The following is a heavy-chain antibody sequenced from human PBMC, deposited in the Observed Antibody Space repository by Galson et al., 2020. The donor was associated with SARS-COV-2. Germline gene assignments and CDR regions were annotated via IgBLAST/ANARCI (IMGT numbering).Heavy chain of an antibody. CDR2: LYYSGST. D-gene: IGHD2-21*02. CDR1: GGSLSGSSSY. Sequence: ASETLSLTCTVSGGSLSGSSSYWGWIRQPRGKGLEWIGSLYYSGSTYYNASLKSRLTMSVDTSKNQFSLKLSSVTAADTAVYYCARDRDCGGDCPSSQLDYWGQGILVTVSS. J-gene: IGHJ4*02. V-gene: IGHV4-39*07. CDR3: ARDRDCGGDCPSSQLDY.